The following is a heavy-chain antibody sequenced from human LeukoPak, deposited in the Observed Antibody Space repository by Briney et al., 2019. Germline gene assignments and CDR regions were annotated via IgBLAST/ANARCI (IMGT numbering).Heavy chain of an antibody. Sequence: ASETLSLTCTVSGGSISSSSYYWGWIRQPPGKGLEWIGSIYYSGSTYYNPSLKSRVTISVDTSKNQFSLKLSSVTAADTAVYYCAKWGVLMGMTAYDAFDIWGQGTMVTVSS. J-gene: IGHJ3*02. V-gene: IGHV4-39*01. D-gene: IGHD2-8*01. CDR3: AKWGVLMGMTAYDAFDI. CDR1: GGSISSSSYY. CDR2: IYYSGST.